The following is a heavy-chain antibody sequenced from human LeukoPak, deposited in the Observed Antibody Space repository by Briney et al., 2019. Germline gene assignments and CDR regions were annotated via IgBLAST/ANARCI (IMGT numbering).Heavy chain of an antibody. V-gene: IGHV3-23*01. D-gene: IGHD5-18*01. CDR3: AKDRVDTAHYYYFDC. CDR2: ISGSGGST. Sequence: PGGSLRLSCAASGFTFSTYAMSWVRQAPGKGRECVSAISGSGGSTYYADSVKGRFTISRDNSKNTVYLQMNSLRAEDTAVYYCAKDRVDTAHYYYFDCWGQGTLVTVSS. CDR1: GFTFSTYA. J-gene: IGHJ4*02.